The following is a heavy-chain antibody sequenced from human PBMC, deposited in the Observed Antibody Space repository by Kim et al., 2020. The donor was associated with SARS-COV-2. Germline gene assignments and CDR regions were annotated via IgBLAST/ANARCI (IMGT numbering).Heavy chain of an antibody. V-gene: IGHV4-59*08. CDR3: ARHPDPYSSGLRYWFDP. J-gene: IGHJ5*02. D-gene: IGHD6-19*01. CDR2: IYYSGST. Sequence: SETLSLTCTVSGGSISSYYWSWIRQPPGKGLEWFGYIYYSGSTNYNPSLKSRVTISVDTSKNQFSLKLSSVTAADTAVYYCARHPDPYSSGLRYWFDPWG. CDR1: GGSISSYY.